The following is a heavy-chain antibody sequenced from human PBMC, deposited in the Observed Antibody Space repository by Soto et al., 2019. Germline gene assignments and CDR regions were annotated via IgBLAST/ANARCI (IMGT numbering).Heavy chain of an antibody. CDR3: AKLVAFDSHIVVVPAAENWFDP. D-gene: IGHD2-2*01. CDR2: ISGSGGST. Sequence: GSLRLSCAASGFTFSSYAMSWVRQAPGKGLEWVSAISGSGGSTYYADSVKGRFTISRDNSKNTLYLQMNSLRAEDTAVYYCAKLVAFDSHIVVVPAAENWFDPWGQGTLVTVSS. CDR1: GFTFSSYA. J-gene: IGHJ5*02. V-gene: IGHV3-23*01.